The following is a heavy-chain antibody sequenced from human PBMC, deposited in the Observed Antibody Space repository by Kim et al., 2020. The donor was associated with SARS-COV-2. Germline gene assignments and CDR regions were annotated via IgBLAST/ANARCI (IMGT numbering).Heavy chain of an antibody. CDR3: ATAGVSPITMIVVANAFDI. CDR1: GFTFSSYA. J-gene: IGHJ3*02. V-gene: IGHV3-23*01. CDR2: ISGSGGST. Sequence: GGSLRLSCAASGFTFSSYAMSWVRQAPGKGLEWVSAISGSGGSTYYADSVKGRFTISRDNSKNTLYLQMNSLRAEDTAVYYCATAGVSPITMIVVANAFDIWGQGTMVTVSS. D-gene: IGHD3-22*01.